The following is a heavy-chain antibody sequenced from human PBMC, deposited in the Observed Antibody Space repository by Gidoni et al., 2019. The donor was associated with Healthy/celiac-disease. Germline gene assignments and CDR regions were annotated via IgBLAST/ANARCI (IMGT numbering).Heavy chain of an antibody. CDR1: GGSISSGGYS. CDR2: LYHSGST. D-gene: IGHD1-1*01. Sequence: QLQLQESGAGLVKPSQPLSLPCAVSGGSISSGGYSWSWIRQPPGKGLEWIGYLYHSGSTYYNPSLKSRVTISVDRSKNQFSLKLSSVTAADTAVYYCARVSLNGDYFDYWGQGTLVTVSS. CDR3: ARVSLNGDYFDY. J-gene: IGHJ4*02. V-gene: IGHV4-30-2*01.